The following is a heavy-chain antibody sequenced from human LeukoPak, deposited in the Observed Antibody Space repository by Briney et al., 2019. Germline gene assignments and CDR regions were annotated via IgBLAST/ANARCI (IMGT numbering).Heavy chain of an antibody. D-gene: IGHD6-13*01. V-gene: IGHV3-15*01. Sequence: GGSLRLSCAASGFTFSNAWMGWVRQAPGKGLEWVGRIKSKTDGGTTDYAAPVKGRFTISRDDSKNTLYLQMNSLKTEDTAVYYCTTVAAAGLNYFDYWGQGTLVTVSS. J-gene: IGHJ4*02. CDR3: TTVAAAGLNYFDY. CDR1: GFTFSNAW. CDR2: IKSKTDGGTT.